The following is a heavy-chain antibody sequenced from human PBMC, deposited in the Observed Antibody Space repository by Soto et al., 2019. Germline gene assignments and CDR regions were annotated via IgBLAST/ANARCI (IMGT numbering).Heavy chain of an antibody. D-gene: IGHD2-15*01. CDR3: ARDQINNVYCSGGSCYSDY. Sequence: PGGSLRLSCAASGFTFSSYAMSWVRQAPGKGLEWVSAISGSGGSTYYADSVKGRFTISRDNAKNALYLQMNSLRAEDTAVYYCARDQINNVYCSGGSCYSDYWGQGTLVTVSS. V-gene: IGHV3-23*01. J-gene: IGHJ4*02. CDR1: GFTFSSYA. CDR2: ISGSGGST.